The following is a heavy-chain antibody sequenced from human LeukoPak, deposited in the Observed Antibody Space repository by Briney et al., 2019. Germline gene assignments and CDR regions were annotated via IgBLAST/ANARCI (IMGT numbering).Heavy chain of an antibody. CDR3: ARVSRFQLPPDF. V-gene: IGHV3-30*03. CDR2: ISYDGSNK. CDR1: GFTFSSYG. Sequence: PGGSLRLSCAASGFTFSSYGMHWVRQAPGKGLEWVAVISYDGSNKYYADSVKGRFTISRDNSKNTLYLQMNSLRVDDTAVYFCARVSRFQLPPDFWGQGTLVTVSS. J-gene: IGHJ4*02. D-gene: IGHD1-1*01.